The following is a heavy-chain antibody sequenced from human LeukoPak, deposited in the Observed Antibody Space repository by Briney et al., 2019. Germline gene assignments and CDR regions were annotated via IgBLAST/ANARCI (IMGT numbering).Heavy chain of an antibody. V-gene: IGHV4-59*08. CDR3: ARLSVTPYIFDY. Sequence: PSRTLSLTCTVSGGSISSYYWSRIRQPPGKGLEWIGYIYYSGSTNYNPSLKSRVIISVDTSKNQFSLKLSSVTAADTAVYYCARLSVTPYIFDYWGQGTLVTVSS. CDR2: IYYSGST. CDR1: GGSISSYY. J-gene: IGHJ4*02. D-gene: IGHD2-2*02.